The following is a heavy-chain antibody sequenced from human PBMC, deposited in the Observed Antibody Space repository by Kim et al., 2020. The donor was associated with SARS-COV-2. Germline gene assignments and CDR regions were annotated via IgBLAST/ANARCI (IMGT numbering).Heavy chain of an antibody. J-gene: IGHJ4*02. D-gene: IGHD3-10*01. V-gene: IGHV1-2*02. CDR3: ARDFRSSMVRGVDFDY. Sequence: KFQGRVTMTRDTSISTAYMELSRLRSDDTAVYYCARDFRSSMVRGVDFDYWGQGTLVTVSS.